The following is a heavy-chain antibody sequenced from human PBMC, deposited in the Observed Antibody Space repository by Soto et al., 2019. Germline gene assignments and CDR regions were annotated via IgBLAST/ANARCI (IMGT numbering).Heavy chain of an antibody. CDR1: GYSFTSYW. D-gene: IGHD5-18*01. CDR2: IYPGDSDT. J-gene: IGHJ4*02. Sequence: HGESLKISCKGSGYSFTSYWIGWVRQMPGKGLEWMGIIYPGDSDTRYSPSFQGQVTISADKSISTAYLQWSSLKASDTAIYYCARPEGYSYGYGTPYYFDYWGQGTLVTVS. CDR3: ARPEGYSYGYGTPYYFDY. V-gene: IGHV5-51*01.